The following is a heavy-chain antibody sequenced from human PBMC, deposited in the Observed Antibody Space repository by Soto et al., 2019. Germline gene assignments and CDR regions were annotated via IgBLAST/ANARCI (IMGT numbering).Heavy chain of an antibody. CDR3: ARASLRYFDWLSLAYDY. Sequence: SVKVSCKASGGTFSSYAISWVRQAPGQGLEWMGGIIPIFGTANYAQKFQGRATITADESTSTAYMELSSLRSEDTAVYYCARASLRYFDWLSLAYDYWGQGTLVTVSS. D-gene: IGHD3-9*01. CDR1: GGTFSSYA. J-gene: IGHJ4*02. CDR2: IIPIFGTA. V-gene: IGHV1-69*13.